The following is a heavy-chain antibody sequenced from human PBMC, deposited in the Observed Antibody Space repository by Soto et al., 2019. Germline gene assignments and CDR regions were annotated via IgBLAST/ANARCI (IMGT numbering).Heavy chain of an antibody. D-gene: IGHD2-15*01. CDR3: ARDRAGYCSGGSCRYYYHGMDV. Sequence: PSQTLSLTCAISGDSVSSNSAAWNWIRQSPSRGLEWLGRTYYRSKWYNDYAVSVKSRITINPDTSKNQFSLQLNSVTPEDTAVYYCARDRAGYCSGGSCRYYYHGMDVWGQGTTVTVSS. J-gene: IGHJ6*02. CDR2: TYYRSKWYN. V-gene: IGHV6-1*01. CDR1: GDSVSSNSAA.